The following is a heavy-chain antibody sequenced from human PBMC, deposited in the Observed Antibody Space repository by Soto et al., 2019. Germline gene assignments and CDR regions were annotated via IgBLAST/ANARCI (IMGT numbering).Heavy chain of an antibody. D-gene: IGHD3-9*01. CDR1: GYTFTSYG. CDR2: ISAYNGNT. Sequence: QVQLVQSGAEVKKPGASVKVSCKASGYTFTSYGIRWVRQAPGQGLEWMGWISAYNGNTNYAQKLQGRVTMTTDTSTSTAYMAQRSLRSYDTAVYYCARVAVDILSGYYHGGWFDYWGQGTLVTVSS. CDR3: ARVAVDILSGYYHGGWFDY. V-gene: IGHV1-18*01. J-gene: IGHJ4*02.